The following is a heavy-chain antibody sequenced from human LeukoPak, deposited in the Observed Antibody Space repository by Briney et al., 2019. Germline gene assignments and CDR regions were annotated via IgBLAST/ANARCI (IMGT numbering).Heavy chain of an antibody. CDR3: ATKTSYGDRYFDY. D-gene: IGHD4-17*01. CDR2: ISPTTGTT. J-gene: IGHJ4*02. V-gene: IGHV3-23*01. CDR1: GFTFSSYA. Sequence: TGGSLRLSCAASGFTFSSYAMSWIRQAPGKGLEWLSAISPTTGTTFYADSVKGRFTISRDNSKNTLYLQMNSLRAEDTAIYYCATKTSYGDRYFDYWGQGTLVTASS.